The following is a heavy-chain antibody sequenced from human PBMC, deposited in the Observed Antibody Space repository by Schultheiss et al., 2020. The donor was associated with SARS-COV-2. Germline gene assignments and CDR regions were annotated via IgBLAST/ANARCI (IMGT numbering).Heavy chain of an antibody. Sequence: GGSLRLSCAASGFTFSSYAMSWVRQAPGKGLEWVSAISGSGGSTYYADSVKGRFTISRDNSKNTLYLQMNSLRAEDTAVYYCAREDGDYVPTSTYYYGMDVWGQGTTVTVSS. CDR2: ISGSGGST. J-gene: IGHJ6*02. CDR1: GFTFSSYA. CDR3: AREDGDYVPTSTYYYGMDV. V-gene: IGHV3-23*01. D-gene: IGHD4-17*01.